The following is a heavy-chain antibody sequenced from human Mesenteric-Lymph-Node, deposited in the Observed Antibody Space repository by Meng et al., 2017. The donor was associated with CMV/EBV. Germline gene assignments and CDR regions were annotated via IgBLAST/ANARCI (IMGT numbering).Heavy chain of an antibody. Sequence: SVKVSCKASGGTFSSYAISWVRQAPGQGLEWMGGIIPILGIANYAQKFQGRVTITADKSTSTAYMELSSLRSEDTAVYYCASVFGDVVPAATFYGMDVWGQGTTVTVSS. CDR1: GGTFSSYA. CDR3: ASVFGDVVPAATFYGMDV. D-gene: IGHD2-2*01. V-gene: IGHV1-69*10. CDR2: IIPILGIA. J-gene: IGHJ6*02.